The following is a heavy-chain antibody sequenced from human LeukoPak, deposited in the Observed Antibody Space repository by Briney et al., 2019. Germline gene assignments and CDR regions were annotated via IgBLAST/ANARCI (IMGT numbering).Heavy chain of an antibody. CDR1: GGSISSGSYY. V-gene: IGHV3-53*01. D-gene: IGHD2-2*01. CDR2: IYSGGST. CDR3: ARDMPGPWYY. Sequence: ETLSLTCTVSGGSISSGSYYMSWVRQAPGKGLEWVSVIYSGGSTYYADSVKGRFTISRDNSKNTLYLQMNSLRAEDTAVYYCARDMPGPWYYWGQGTLVTVSS. J-gene: IGHJ4*02.